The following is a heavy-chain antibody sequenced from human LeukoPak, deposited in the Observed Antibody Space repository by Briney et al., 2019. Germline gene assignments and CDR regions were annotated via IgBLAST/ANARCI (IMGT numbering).Heavy chain of an antibody. CDR3: ARLVGFSFTDPFDY. J-gene: IGHJ4*02. CDR2: ISGSGGVT. CDR1: GFTFSTTA. D-gene: IGHD3-3*02. Sequence: GGSLRLSCAASGFTFSTTAMTWVRQAPGKGLEWVSIISGSGGVTYYADSVKGRFTISRDNSKNTLYLQMNSLRAEDTAVYYCARLVGFSFTDPFDYWGQGTLVTVSS. V-gene: IGHV3-23*01.